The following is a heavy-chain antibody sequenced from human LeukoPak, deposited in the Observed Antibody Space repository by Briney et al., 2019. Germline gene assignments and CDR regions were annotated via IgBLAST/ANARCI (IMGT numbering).Heavy chain of an antibody. CDR3: ARSSRIAAAGFFFDY. D-gene: IGHD6-13*01. J-gene: IGHJ4*02. CDR1: GGSFSGYY. CDR2: INHSGST. V-gene: IGHV4-34*01. Sequence: SETLSLTCAVYGGSFSGYYWSWIRQPPGKGLEWIGEINHSGSTNYNPSLKSRVTISVDTSKNQFSLKLSSVTAADTAVYHCARSSRIAAAGFFFDYWGQGTLVTVSS.